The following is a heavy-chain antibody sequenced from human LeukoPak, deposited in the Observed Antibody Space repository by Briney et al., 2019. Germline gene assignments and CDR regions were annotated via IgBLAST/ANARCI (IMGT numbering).Heavy chain of an antibody. J-gene: IGHJ4*02. CDR1: GFTFSSYE. D-gene: IGHD6-13*01. Sequence: GGSLRLSCAASGFTFSSYEMNWVRQAPGKGLEWVSYISSGGSTTYYADSVKGRLTISRDDAENSLYLQMNSLRAEDTAVYYCARGGGIAAAGTVYWGQGTLVTVSS. V-gene: IGHV3-48*03. CDR2: ISSGGSTT. CDR3: ARGGGIAAAGTVY.